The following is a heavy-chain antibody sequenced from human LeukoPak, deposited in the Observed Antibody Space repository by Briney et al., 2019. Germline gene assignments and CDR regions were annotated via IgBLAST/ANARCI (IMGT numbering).Heavy chain of an antibody. D-gene: IGHD5-12*01. CDR2: AYYSGHT. V-gene: IGHV4-34*01. CDR1: GGSFSGYY. Sequence: PSETLSLTCAVYGGSFSGYYWSWIRQPPGKGLEWIGYAYYSGHTNYNSSLKSRVTISVDTSKNQFSLKLSSVTAADTAVYYCARGAPFEYSGYVYFDYWGQGTLVTVSS. J-gene: IGHJ4*02. CDR3: ARGAPFEYSGYVYFDY.